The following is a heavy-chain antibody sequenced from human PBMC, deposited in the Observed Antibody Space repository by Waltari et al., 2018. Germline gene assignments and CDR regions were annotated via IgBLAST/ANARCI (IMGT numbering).Heavy chain of an antibody. Sequence: QVQLQESGPGLVKPSETLSLTCTVSGGSISSYYWSWIRQPPGKGLEWIGYIYYSGSTNYNPSLKSRVTISVDTSKNQFSLKLSSVTAADTAVYYCVRVNSSSWYGGDAFDIWGQGTMVTVSS. J-gene: IGHJ3*02. CDR2: IYYSGST. CDR1: GGSISSYY. V-gene: IGHV4-59*01. D-gene: IGHD6-13*01. CDR3: VRVNSSSWYGGDAFDI.